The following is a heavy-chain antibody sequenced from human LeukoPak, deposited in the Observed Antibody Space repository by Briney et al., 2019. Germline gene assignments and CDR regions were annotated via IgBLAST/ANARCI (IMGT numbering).Heavy chain of an antibody. CDR3: ARAPPSFDSSGYQRGYFDY. V-gene: IGHV4-59*08. D-gene: IGHD3-22*01. Sequence: SETLSLTCTVSGGSISSYYWSWIRQPPGKGLEWIGYIYYSGSTNYNPSLKSRVTISVDTSKNQFSLKLSSVTAADTAVYYCARAPPSFDSSGYQRGYFDYWGQGTLVTVSS. CDR1: GGSISSYY. CDR2: IYYSGST. J-gene: IGHJ4*02.